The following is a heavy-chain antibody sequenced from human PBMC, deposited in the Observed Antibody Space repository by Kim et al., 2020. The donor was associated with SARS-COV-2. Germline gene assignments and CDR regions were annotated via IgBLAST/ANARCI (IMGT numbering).Heavy chain of an antibody. V-gene: IGHV4-39*01. Sequence: SETLSLTCTVSGGSISSSSYYWGWIRQPPGKGLEWIGSIYYSGSTYYNPSLKSRVTISVDTSKNQFSLKLSSVTAADTAVYYCARHVVPTDYYDSGYFDYWGQGTLVTVSS. CDR3: ARHVVPTDYYDSGYFDY. CDR2: IYYSGST. J-gene: IGHJ4*02. D-gene: IGHD3-22*01. CDR1: GGSISSSSYY.